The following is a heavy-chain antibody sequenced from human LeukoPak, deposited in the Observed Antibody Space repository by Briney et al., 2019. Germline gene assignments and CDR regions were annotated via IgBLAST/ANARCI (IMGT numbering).Heavy chain of an antibody. CDR2: VGGGADWT. CDR3: AKALLVGTTPFDY. CDR1: GFTFSTYA. V-gene: IGHV3-23*01. D-gene: IGHD1-26*01. J-gene: IGHJ4*02. Sequence: GGSLRLSCAASGFTFSTYAMSWVRQAPGKGLEWVSSVGGGADWTYYPGAVKGRFSISRDNPKNTLYLQMNNLRAEDTAVYYCAKALLVGTTPFDYWGQGTLVTVSS.